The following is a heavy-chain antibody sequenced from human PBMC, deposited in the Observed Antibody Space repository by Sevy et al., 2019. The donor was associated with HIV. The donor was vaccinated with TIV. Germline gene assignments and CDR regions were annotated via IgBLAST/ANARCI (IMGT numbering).Heavy chain of an antibody. D-gene: IGHD3-10*01. Sequence: GGSLRLSCAASGFTFSSYSMNWVRQAPGKGLEWVSSISSSSSYIYYADSVKGRFTISRDNAKNSLYLQMNSLRAEDTAVYYCARGVGVSLWFGESDYYYYYMDVWGKGTTVTVSS. J-gene: IGHJ6*03. CDR3: ARGVGVSLWFGESDYYYYYMDV. CDR1: GFTFSSYS. CDR2: ISSSSSYI. V-gene: IGHV3-21*01.